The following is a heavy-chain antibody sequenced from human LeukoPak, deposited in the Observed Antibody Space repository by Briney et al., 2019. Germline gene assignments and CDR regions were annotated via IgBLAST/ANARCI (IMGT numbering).Heavy chain of an antibody. D-gene: IGHD6-25*01. Sequence: SETLSLTCTVSGGSISPYYWSWIRKPPGRGLEWIAYIYYTGRTSSNPSLKSRLTTSIDTSNNQFHLQLSSVTAADTAVYYCARYLSSGNDYWGQGSLVTVSS. CDR1: GGSISPYY. CDR3: ARYLSSGNDY. J-gene: IGHJ4*02. V-gene: IGHV4-59*08. CDR2: IYYTGRT.